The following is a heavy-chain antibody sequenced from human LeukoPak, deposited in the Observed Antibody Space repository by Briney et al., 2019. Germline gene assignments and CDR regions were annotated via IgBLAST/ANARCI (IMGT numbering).Heavy chain of an antibody. V-gene: IGHV3-7*01. Sequence: GSLRLSCAASGFTFSSYWMSWVRQAPGKGLEWVANIKQDGSEKYYVDSVKGRFTISRDNAKNSLYLQMNSPRAEDTAVYYCAGGRDGYKPNFDYWGQGTLVTVSS. J-gene: IGHJ4*02. D-gene: IGHD5-24*01. CDR1: GFTFSSYW. CDR3: AGGRDGYKPNFDY. CDR2: IKQDGSEK.